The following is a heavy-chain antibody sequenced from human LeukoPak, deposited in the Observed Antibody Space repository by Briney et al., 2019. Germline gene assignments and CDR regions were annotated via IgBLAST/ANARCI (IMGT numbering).Heavy chain of an antibody. Sequence: GASVTVSCTASGGTFSSYAISWVRQAPGQGLEWMGGIIPIFGTANYAQKFQGRVTITADESTSTAYMELSSLRSEDTAVYYCARDYYDSSGYYPRYNGMDVWGQGTTVTVSS. V-gene: IGHV1-69*13. CDR3: ARDYYDSSGYYPRYNGMDV. D-gene: IGHD3-22*01. CDR1: GGTFSSYA. J-gene: IGHJ6*02. CDR2: IIPIFGTA.